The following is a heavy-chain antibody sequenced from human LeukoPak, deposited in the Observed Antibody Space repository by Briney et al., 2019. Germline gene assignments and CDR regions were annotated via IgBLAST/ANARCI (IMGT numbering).Heavy chain of an antibody. CDR1: GGSIRDYY. CDR3: ARDHGYAYNSAVAFDI. CDR2: IYSTGST. D-gene: IGHD3-16*01. V-gene: IGHV4-4*07. J-gene: IGHJ3*02. Sequence: PSETLSLTCTVSGGSIRDYYWSWIRQPAGKGLEWIGRIYSTGSTNYYPSLKSRVTMSVDTSRNQFSLNLTSVTAADTAMYYCARDHGYAYNSAVAFDIWGQGTMVTVSS.